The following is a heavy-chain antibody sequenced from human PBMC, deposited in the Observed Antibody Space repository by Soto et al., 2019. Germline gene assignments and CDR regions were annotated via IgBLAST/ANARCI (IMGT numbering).Heavy chain of an antibody. D-gene: IGHD6-13*01. Sequence: SETLSLTCAVYGGSFSGFFWCWLPQPPGKGLEWIGEILHSGSTNYNPSLKIRVTISVDTSKKQFSLKRSSVTAADTAVYYCARGQAAAGATFDYWGQGTLVTVSS. CDR1: GGSFSGFF. J-gene: IGHJ4*02. CDR2: ILHSGST. CDR3: ARGQAAAGATFDY. V-gene: IGHV4-34*01.